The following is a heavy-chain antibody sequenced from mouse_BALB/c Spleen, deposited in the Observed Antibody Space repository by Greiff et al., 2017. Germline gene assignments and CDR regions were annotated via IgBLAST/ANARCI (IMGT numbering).Heavy chain of an antibody. D-gene: IGHD2-14*01. V-gene: IGHV2-2*02. J-gene: IGHJ1*01. CDR3: AAKVRRDWYFDV. CDR1: GFSLTSYG. Sequence: QVQLKESGPGLVQPSQSLSITCTVSGFSLTSYGVHWVRQSPGKGLEWLGVIWSGGSTDYNAAFISRLSISKDNSKSQVFFKMNSLQANDTAIYYCAAKVRRDWYFDVWGAGTTVTVSS. CDR2: IWSGGST.